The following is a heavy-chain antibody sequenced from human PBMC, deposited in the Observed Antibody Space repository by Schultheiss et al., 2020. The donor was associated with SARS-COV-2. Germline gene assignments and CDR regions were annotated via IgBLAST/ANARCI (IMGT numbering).Heavy chain of an antibody. V-gene: IGHV3-21*05. CDR3: APLAVAGSY. CDR2: ITRSGLDI. Sequence: GGSLRLSCATSGFSFNVYSMYWVRQAPGKGLEWVSDITRSGLDIHYADSVKGRFTISRDNAKNSMYLQMNSLRAEDTAVYYCAPLAVAGSYWGQGTLVTVSS. D-gene: IGHD6-19*01. CDR1: GFSFNVYS. J-gene: IGHJ4*02.